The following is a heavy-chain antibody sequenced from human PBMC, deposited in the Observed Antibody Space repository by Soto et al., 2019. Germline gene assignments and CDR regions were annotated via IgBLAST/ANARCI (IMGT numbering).Heavy chain of an antibody. D-gene: IGHD1-26*01. V-gene: IGHV3-30*18. CDR1: GFSFRSYG. Sequence: GGSLRLSCAASGFSFRSYGMHWVRQAPGKGPEWVAVMSHDGSQEFYADSVKGRFTISRDYSKNTLYLQMNSLRAEDTAVYSCAKDKTGIVGVFDFWGQGTQVTVSS. CDR3: AKDKTGIVGVFDF. J-gene: IGHJ4*02. CDR2: MSHDGSQE.